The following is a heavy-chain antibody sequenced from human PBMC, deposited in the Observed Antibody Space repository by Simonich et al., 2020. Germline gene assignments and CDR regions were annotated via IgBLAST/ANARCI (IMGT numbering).Heavy chain of an antibody. J-gene: IGHJ4*02. D-gene: IGHD5-12*01. V-gene: IGHV4-59*08. Sequence: QVQLQESGPGLVKPSETLSLTCTVSGGSISSYYWSWIRQPPGKGLEWIVYIYYSGGTNYNPSLQSRVTISVDTSKTQFSLKLSSVTAADTAVYYCARHDRWLQFYFDYWGQGTLVTVSS. CDR1: GGSISSYY. CDR3: ARHDRWLQFYFDY. CDR2: IYYSGGT.